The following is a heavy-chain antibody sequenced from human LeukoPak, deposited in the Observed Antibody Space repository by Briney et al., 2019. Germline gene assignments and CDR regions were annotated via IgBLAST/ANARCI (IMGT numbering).Heavy chain of an antibody. Sequence: PSQTLSLTCTVSGGSISSGGYYWSWIRQPPGKGLEWIGYIYHSGSTYYNPSLKSRVTISVDRSKNQFSLKLSSVTAADTAVYYCARDPRITIFGVDPDVWGKGTTVTVSS. CDR2: IYHSGST. CDR3: ARDPRITIFGVDPDV. D-gene: IGHD3-3*01. V-gene: IGHV4-30-2*01. CDR1: GGSISSGGYY. J-gene: IGHJ6*04.